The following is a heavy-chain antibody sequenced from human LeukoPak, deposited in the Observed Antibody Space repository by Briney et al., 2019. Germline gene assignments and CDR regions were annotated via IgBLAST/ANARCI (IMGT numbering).Heavy chain of an antibody. J-gene: IGHJ4*02. V-gene: IGHV3-21*01. CDR3: ARDSGYDSDPYYLDY. D-gene: IGHD5-12*01. CDR1: GVTFSSDS. CDR2: ISSSSSYI. Sequence: GGSLRLSCAASGVTFSSDSMNWGRDASGEGLGWVSSISSSSSYIYYADSVKGRFTISRDNAKTSLYLQMNSLRSADAAVYYCARDSGYDSDPYYLDYWGQGTLVTVSS.